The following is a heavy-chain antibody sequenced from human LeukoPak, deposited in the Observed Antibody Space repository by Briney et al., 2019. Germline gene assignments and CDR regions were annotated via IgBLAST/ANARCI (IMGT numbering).Heavy chain of an antibody. Sequence: GGSLRLSCIVSGFTLSSYEMTWFRQAPGEGLEWVSAISGSGGSTYYANSVKGRFTISRDNSKNTLYLQMNSLRSEDTAVYYCAKDTFYCSSTSCYYDNWGQGTLVTVSS. V-gene: IGHV3-23*01. CDR1: GFTLSSYE. D-gene: IGHD2-2*01. CDR2: ISGSGGST. J-gene: IGHJ4*02. CDR3: AKDTFYCSSTSCYYDN.